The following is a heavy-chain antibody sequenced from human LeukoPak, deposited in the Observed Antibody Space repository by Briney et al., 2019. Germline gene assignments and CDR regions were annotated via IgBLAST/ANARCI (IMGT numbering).Heavy chain of an antibody. CDR1: GFTFGDYT. V-gene: IGHV3-30-3*01. J-gene: IGHJ4*02. CDR2: MSYDGSLK. CDR3: ARSNSSSWHYFDY. D-gene: IGHD6-13*01. Sequence: AGGSLRLSCAASGFTFGDYTMHWVRQVPGKGLEWVTVMSYDGSLKYYVGSVRGRFTISRDNSRNTLYLQMNNLRTEDTAVYYCARSNSSSWHYFDYWGQGTLVTVSS.